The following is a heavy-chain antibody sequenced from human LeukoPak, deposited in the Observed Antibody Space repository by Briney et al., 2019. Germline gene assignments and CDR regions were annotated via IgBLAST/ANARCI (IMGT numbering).Heavy chain of an antibody. CDR2: NYYSGST. CDR3: ARSNPEYYYGMDV. D-gene: IGHD4-11*01. Sequence: PSETLSLTCTVSGGSISGDYRSWIRQPPGKGLEWIGYNYYSGSTNYNPSLKSRVTISVDTSKNQFSLKLTSVTAADTAVYYCARSNPEYYYGMDVWGQGTTVTVSS. V-gene: IGHV4-59*01. J-gene: IGHJ6*02. CDR1: GGSISGDY.